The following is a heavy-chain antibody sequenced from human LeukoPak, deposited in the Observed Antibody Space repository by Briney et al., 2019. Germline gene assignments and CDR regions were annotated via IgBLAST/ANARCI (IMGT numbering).Heavy chain of an antibody. CDR3: ARDLAMYSPDLDY. CDR2: INPKTGVT. CDR1: GYTFTDYY. D-gene: IGHD1-26*01. Sequence: AAVKVSCKASGYTFTDYYLHWVRQAPGHGLEWMGWINPKTGVTKYAQNFQGRVTMTRDTSINTAYMEVSRLRSDDTAVFYCARDLAMYSPDLDYWGQGTLVTVS. V-gene: IGHV1-2*02. J-gene: IGHJ4*02.